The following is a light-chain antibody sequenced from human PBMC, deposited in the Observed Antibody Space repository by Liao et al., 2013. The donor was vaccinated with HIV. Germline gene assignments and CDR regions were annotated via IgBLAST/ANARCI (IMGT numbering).Light chain of an antibody. J-gene: IGLJ2*01. Sequence: SYELTQPPSVSVAPGKTAKIPCGGNNIGSKSVHWHQQKPGQAPVVVILYDKDRPSGIPARFSGSNSGNTATLTISRVEVGDEADYYCQVWDSGRDQVVFGGGTRLTVL. V-gene: IGLV3-21*04. CDR3: QVWDSGRDQVV. CDR1: NIGSKS. CDR2: YDK.